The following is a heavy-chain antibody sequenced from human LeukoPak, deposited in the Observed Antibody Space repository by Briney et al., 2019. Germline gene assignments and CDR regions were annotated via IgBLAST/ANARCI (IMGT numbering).Heavy chain of an antibody. D-gene: IGHD3-10*01. V-gene: IGHV4-30-2*01. J-gene: IGHJ4*02. CDR3: ASQKGTLFDY. CDR1: GGSITNADYS. Sequence: PSETLSLTCSVSGGSITNADYSWSWIRQPPGKGLEWVAYIYHNGNTYSNPSLKSRVTMSLGGSENEFSLELSSVTAADTAVYYCASQKGTLFDYWGRGTLVTVSS. CDR2: IYHNGNT.